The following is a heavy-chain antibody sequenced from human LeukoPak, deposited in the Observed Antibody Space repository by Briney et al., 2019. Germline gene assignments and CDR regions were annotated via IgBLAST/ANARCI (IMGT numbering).Heavy chain of an antibody. CDR3: ARDSWSERDWLDP. CDR1: GYTFTGYY. CDR2: INPKSGGT. V-gene: IGHV1-2*02. Sequence: ASVKVSCKASGYTFTGYYMHWVRLAPGQGLEWMGWINPKSGGTNYAPKFQGRVTMTRDTSISTAYMELRTLTSEDTAVYYCARDSWSERDWLDPWGQGTLVIVSS. D-gene: IGHD1-26*01. J-gene: IGHJ5*02.